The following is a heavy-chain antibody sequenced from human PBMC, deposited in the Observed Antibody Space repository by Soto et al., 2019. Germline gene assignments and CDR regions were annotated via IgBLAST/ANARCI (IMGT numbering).Heavy chain of an antibody. CDR1: GGTFSSYA. CDR3: ARDRGPSSGYYPYWFDP. V-gene: IGHV1-69*12. D-gene: IGHD3-22*01. Sequence: QVQLVQSGAEVKKPGSSVKVSCKASGGTFSSYAITWVRQAPGQGLEWMGGIILIFGTANYAQKFQGRVTSTADESTSTAYMELSSLRSEDTAVYYCARDRGPSSGYYPYWFDPWGQGTLVTVSS. CDR2: IILIFGTA. J-gene: IGHJ5*02.